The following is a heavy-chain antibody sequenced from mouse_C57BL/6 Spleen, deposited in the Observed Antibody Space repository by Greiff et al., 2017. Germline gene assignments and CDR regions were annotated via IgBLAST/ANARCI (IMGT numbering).Heavy chain of an antibody. CDR2: ISSGGSYT. V-gene: IGHV5-6*02. J-gene: IGHJ2*01. D-gene: IGHD2-2*01. CDR3: GRLTMVTTEGDD. Sequence: EVKLVESGGDLVKPGGSLKLSCAASGFTFSSYGMSWVRQTPDKRLEWVATISSGGSYTYYPDSVKGRFTISRDNAKNTLYLQMSSLKSEDTAMYYCGRLTMVTTEGDDWGQGTTLTVSS. CDR1: GFTFSSYG.